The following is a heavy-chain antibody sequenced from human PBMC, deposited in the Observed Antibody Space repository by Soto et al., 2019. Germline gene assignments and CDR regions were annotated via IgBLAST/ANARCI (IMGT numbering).Heavy chain of an antibody. J-gene: IGHJ4*02. Sequence: PGGSLRLSCAASGFTFSSYAMSWVRQAPGKGLEWVSAISGSGGSTYYADSVKGRFTISRDNSKNTLYLQMNSLRAEDTAVYYCANIDFYYYDSSGYYYGLFTYWGQGTLVTVSS. V-gene: IGHV3-23*01. D-gene: IGHD3-22*01. CDR3: ANIDFYYYDSSGYYYGLFTY. CDR1: GFTFSSYA. CDR2: ISGSGGST.